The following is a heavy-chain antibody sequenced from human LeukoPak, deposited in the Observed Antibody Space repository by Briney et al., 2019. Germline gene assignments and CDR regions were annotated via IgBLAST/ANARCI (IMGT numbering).Heavy chain of an antibody. Sequence: SETLSLTCAVYGGSFSGYYWSWIRQPPGKGLEWIGEINHSGSTNYNPSLKSRVTISVDTSKNQFSLKLSSVTAADTAVYYCARDYGSGSSHYYYYYYMDVWGEGTTVTVSS. CDR3: ARDYGSGSSHYYYYYYMDV. CDR1: GGSFSGYY. V-gene: IGHV4-34*01. CDR2: INHSGST. D-gene: IGHD3-10*01. J-gene: IGHJ6*03.